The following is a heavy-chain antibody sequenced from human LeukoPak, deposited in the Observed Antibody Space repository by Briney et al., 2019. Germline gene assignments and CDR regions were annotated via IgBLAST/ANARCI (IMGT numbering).Heavy chain of an antibody. CDR2: ISHDGGNA. V-gene: IGHV3-30*03. CDR1: GFTFSKFP. Sequence: GGSLRLSCAASGFTFSKFPMGWVRQAPGRGLEWVALISHDGGNAEYVESVTGRFTISRDNSKNMVYLEMTSLRSDDTAVYYCARGTLELDYWGLGTLVIVSS. CDR3: ARGTLELDY. J-gene: IGHJ4*02. D-gene: IGHD1-1*01.